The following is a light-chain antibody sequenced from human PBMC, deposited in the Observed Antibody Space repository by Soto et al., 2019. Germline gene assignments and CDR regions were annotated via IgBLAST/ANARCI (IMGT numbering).Light chain of an antibody. CDR3: QQYGTSPRT. Sequence: EIVLTQSPGTLSLSPGERATLSCRASQSVSSNLAWYQQKPGQAPRLLIYGASTRATGIPARFSGSASGTDFTLTISRLEPEDFAVYYCQQYGTSPRTFGQGTKVDIK. CDR2: GAS. V-gene: IGKV3-20*01. CDR1: QSVSSN. J-gene: IGKJ1*01.